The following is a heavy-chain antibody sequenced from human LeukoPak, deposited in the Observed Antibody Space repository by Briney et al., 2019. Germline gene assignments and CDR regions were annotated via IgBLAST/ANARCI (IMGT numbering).Heavy chain of an antibody. Sequence: GGSLRLSCSASTFTFSGYYMSWIRQAPGKGLDWVSYISSSGRTIYYADSVKGRFTISRDNAKNSLYLQMNSLRVEDTAVYYCARDLNWETYWGQGTLVSVSS. CDR3: ARDLNWETY. CDR1: TFTFSGYY. CDR2: ISSSGRTI. D-gene: IGHD7-27*01. J-gene: IGHJ4*02. V-gene: IGHV3-11*01.